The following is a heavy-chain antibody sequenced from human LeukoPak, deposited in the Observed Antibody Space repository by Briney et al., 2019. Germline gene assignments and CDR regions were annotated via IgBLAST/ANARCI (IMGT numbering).Heavy chain of an antibody. CDR1: GGSISSGGYS. CDR3: ARGQIYYYDSSGYYDL. D-gene: IGHD3-22*01. CDR2: IYHSGST. J-gene: IGHJ5*02. V-gene: IGHV4-30-2*01. Sequence: PSETLSLTCAVSGGSISSGGYSWSWIRQPPGKGLEWIGYIYHSGSTYYNPSLKSRVTISVDRSKNQFSLKLSSVTAADTAVYYYARGQIYYYDSSGYYDLWGQGTLVTVSS.